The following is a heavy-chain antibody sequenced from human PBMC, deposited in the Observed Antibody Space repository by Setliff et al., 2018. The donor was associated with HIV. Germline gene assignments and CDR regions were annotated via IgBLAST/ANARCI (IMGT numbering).Heavy chain of an antibody. CDR2: IDYSGTT. D-gene: IGHD3-10*02. CDR3: ARGRMFGEFDFDY. J-gene: IGHJ4*02. CDR1: GDSMKSKSYF. V-gene: IGHV4-39*07. Sequence: SETLSLTCTVSGDSMKSKSYFWGWIRQSPGKGLEWIGAIDYSGTTYYNPSLKSRLTISVDTSKNQFSLKLQSVTAADTAVYYCARGRMFGEFDFDYWGQGTLVTVSS.